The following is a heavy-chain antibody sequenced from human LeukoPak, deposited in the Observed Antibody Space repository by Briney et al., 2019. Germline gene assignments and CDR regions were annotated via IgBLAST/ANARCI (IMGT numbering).Heavy chain of an antibody. V-gene: IGHV4-31*03. CDR2: IYYSGNT. D-gene: IGHD4-17*01. CDR1: GGSINSGDYY. CDR3: ARKNDYGQEFDY. Sequence: SQTLSLTCTVSGGSINSGDYYWNWIRQHPGKGLEWIGYIYYSGNTYYNPSLKSRITISADTSKNQFSLKLTSVTAADTAVYYCARKNDYGQEFDYWGQGTLVTVSS. J-gene: IGHJ4*02.